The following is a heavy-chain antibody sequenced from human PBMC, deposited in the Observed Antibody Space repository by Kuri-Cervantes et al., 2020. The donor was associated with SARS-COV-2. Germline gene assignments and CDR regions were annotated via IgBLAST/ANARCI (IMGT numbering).Heavy chain of an antibody. CDR2: INHSGST. CDR1: GGSFSGYY. Sequence: SETLSLTCAVYGGSFSGYYWNWIRQPPGKGLEWIGEINHSGSTNYNPSLKSRVTVSVDTSKNQFSLKLSSVTAADTAVYYCASLGTYDSSGSFDYWGQGTLVTVSS. CDR3: ASLGTYDSSGSFDY. D-gene: IGHD3-22*01. J-gene: IGHJ4*02. V-gene: IGHV4-34*01.